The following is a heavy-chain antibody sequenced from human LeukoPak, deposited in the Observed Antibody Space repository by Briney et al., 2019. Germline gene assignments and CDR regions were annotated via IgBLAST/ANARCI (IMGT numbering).Heavy chain of an antibody. CDR2: KSERGGST. D-gene: IGHD3-10*01. Sequence: GGSLRLSCVVSGITLSNCGMRWVGQAPGKGVEGVAGKSERGGSTNYAESVKGRFIISRDTSKKKVYLQINSLRVEDTAVYFCAKRGIVIRAVIIIGFHKEAYYFDYWGQGILVTVSS. CDR1: GITLSNCG. J-gene: IGHJ4*02. CDR3: AKRGIVIRAVIIIGFHKEAYYFDY. V-gene: IGHV3-23*01.